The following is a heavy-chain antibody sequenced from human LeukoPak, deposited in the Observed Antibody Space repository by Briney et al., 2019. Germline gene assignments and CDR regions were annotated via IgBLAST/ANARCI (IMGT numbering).Heavy chain of an antibody. Sequence: PPASVKVSCKASGYTFTNYGITWVRQAPGQGLEWMGWISGYNGNTKYAQKLQGRVTMTEDTSTDTAYMELSSLRSEDTAVYYCATDPRLRLYNYWGQGTLVTVSS. CDR2: ISGYNGNT. CDR1: GYTFTNYG. CDR3: ATDPRLRLYNY. J-gene: IGHJ4*02. V-gene: IGHV1-18*01. D-gene: IGHD3-16*01.